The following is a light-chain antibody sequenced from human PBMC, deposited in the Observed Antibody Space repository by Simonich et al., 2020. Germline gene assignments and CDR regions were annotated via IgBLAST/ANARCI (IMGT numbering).Light chain of an antibody. J-gene: IGLJ3*02. CDR1: SRDVGGYDY. Sequence: QSALTQPPSASGSPGQPVTISGTGTSRDVGGYDYVSWSQQHPGKAPKLMIYEVSQRPSGVPDRFSGSKAGNTASLTVSGLQAEDEADYYCSSYAGSNKRVFGGGTKLTVL. CDR3: SSYAGSNKRV. V-gene: IGLV2-8*01. CDR2: EVS.